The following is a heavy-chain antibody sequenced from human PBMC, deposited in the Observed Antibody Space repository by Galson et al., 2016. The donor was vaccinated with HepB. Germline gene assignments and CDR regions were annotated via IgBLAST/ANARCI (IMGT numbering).Heavy chain of an antibody. J-gene: IGHJ6*02. CDR3: ARAPTYGDSAYYYYYGMDV. CDR2: IIPIFGTL. D-gene: IGHD4-17*01. V-gene: IGHV1-69*13. Sequence: SVKVSCKASGGTFSSYAISWVRQAPGQGLEWMGGIIPIFGTLDYAQKFLGRLTITADDSTTTAYMELGSLTSEDTALYYCARAPTYGDSAYYYYYGMDVWGQGTTVTVSS. CDR1: GGTFSSYA.